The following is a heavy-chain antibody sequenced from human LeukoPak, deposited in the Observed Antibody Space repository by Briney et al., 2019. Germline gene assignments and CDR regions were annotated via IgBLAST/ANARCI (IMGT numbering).Heavy chain of an antibody. CDR2: ISYDGSNK. CDR3: ARALPYDYGWVDP. D-gene: IGHD3-16*01. J-gene: IGHJ5*02. V-gene: IGHV3-30*03. CDR1: GFTFSSYG. Sequence: GGSLRLSCAASGFTFSSYGVHWVRQAPGKGLEWVAVISYDGSNKYYADSVKGRFTISRDNSKNTLYLQMNSLRAEDTAVYYCARALPYDYGWVDPWGQGTLVTVSS.